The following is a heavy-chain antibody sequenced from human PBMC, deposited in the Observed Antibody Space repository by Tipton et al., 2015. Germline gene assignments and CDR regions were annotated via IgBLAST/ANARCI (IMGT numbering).Heavy chain of an antibody. CDR1: GDNVSSNGVA. Sequence: GLVKPSETLSLTCAISGDNVSSNGVAWNWIRQSPSRGLEWLGKTYYRSRWYTAYSSSVKGRIIINVDTSKNQISLQLKSVTPEDTATYYCARGGAMVRGVILHYDPWGQGTLVTVSS. CDR2: TYYRSRWYT. J-gene: IGHJ5*02. V-gene: IGHV6-1*01. CDR3: ARGGAMVRGVILHYDP. D-gene: IGHD3-10*01.